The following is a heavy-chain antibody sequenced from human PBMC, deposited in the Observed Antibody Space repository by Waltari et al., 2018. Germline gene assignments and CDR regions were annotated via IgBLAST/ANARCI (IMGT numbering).Heavy chain of an antibody. J-gene: IGHJ4*02. CDR2: IYSGGST. V-gene: IGHV3-53*01. CDR1: GFTVSGNY. CDR3: ARESAGYYDNSGYYYVSY. D-gene: IGHD3-22*01. Sequence: EVQLVESGGGLIQPGGSLKLSCAASGFTVSGNYMSWVRQAPGKGLEWVSVIYSGGSTYYADSVKGRFTISRDNSKNTLYLQMNSLRAEDTAVYYCARESAGYYDNSGYYYVSYWGQGTLVTVSS.